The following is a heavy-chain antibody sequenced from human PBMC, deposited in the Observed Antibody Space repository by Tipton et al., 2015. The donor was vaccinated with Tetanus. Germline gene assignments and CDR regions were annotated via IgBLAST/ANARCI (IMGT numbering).Heavy chain of an antibody. D-gene: IGHD3-3*01. J-gene: IGHJ4*02. V-gene: IGHV1-46*01. Sequence: QSGAEVKKPGASVKVSCKASGYTLTSYHMHWVRQAPGQGLEWMGSIIPIFGTITYAQKFQGRVTITADKSTNTAHMSLSSLRSEDTAVYYCARVKGGTREYYAIKYWGQGTLVTVSS. CDR1: GYTLTSYH. CDR2: IIPIFGTI. CDR3: ARVKGGTREYYAIKY.